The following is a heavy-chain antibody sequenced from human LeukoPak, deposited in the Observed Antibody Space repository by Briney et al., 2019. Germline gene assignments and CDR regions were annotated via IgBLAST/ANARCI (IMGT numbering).Heavy chain of an antibody. Sequence: ASVKVSCKASGYSFTVYYMHWVRQAPGQGLEWMGWINPNSGGTNYAQKFQGRVTMTRDTSISTAYMELSRLRSDDTAVYYCARVISAMSRTFDPWGQGTLVTVSS. CDR3: ARVISAMSRTFDP. V-gene: IGHV1-2*02. CDR2: INPNSGGT. CDR1: GYSFTVYY. J-gene: IGHJ5*02.